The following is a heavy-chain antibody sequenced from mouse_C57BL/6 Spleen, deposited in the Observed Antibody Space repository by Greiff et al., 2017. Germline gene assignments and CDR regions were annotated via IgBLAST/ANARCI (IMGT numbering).Heavy chain of an antibody. CDR3: ARTAVDYFDY. CDR1: GYSITSDY. V-gene: IGHV3-8*01. J-gene: IGHJ2*01. Sequence: EVQLQQSGPGLAKPSQTLSLTCSVTGYSITSDYWNWIRKFPGNKLEYMGYISYSGSTYYNPSLKSRISITRDTSKNQYYLQFNSVTTDDSSTDYCARTAVDYFDYWGQGTTLTVSS. CDR2: ISYSGST. D-gene: IGHD1-1*02.